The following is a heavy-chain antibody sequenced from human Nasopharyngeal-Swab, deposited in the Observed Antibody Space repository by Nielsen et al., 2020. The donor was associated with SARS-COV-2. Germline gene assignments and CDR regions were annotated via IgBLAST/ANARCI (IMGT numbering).Heavy chain of an antibody. CDR3: ARGQGIAVPIGWFDP. V-gene: IGHV4-38-2*02. Sequence: WIRQPPGKGLEWIGSIYHSGRTNYNPSLKSRVSISVDTSKNQVSLKLNSVTAADSAVYYCARGQGIAVPIGWFDPWGQGTLVTVSS. J-gene: IGHJ5*02. D-gene: IGHD6-19*01. CDR2: IYHSGRT.